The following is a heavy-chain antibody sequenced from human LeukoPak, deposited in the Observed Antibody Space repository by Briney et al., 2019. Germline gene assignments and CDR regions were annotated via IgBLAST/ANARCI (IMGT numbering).Heavy chain of an antibody. CDR1: GGSISSHY. Sequence: PSETLSLTCTVSGGSISSHYWSWIRQPPGKGLEWIGYIYYSGSTNYNPSLKSRVTISVDTSKNQFSLKLSSVTAADTAVYYCARDRYYYMDVWGKGTTVTVYS. CDR2: IYYSGST. CDR3: ARDRYYYMDV. V-gene: IGHV4-59*11. J-gene: IGHJ6*03.